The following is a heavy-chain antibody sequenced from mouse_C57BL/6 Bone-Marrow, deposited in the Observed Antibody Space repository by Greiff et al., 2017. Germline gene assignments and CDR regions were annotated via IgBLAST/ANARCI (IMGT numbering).Heavy chain of an antibody. J-gene: IGHJ1*03. CDR1: GYTFTSYW. CDR2: IYPSDSET. V-gene: IGHV1-61*01. D-gene: IGHD2-3*01. Sequence: VQLQQPGAELVRPGSSVKLSCKASGYTFTSYWMDWVKQRPGQGLEWIGNIYPSDSETHYNQKFKDKATLTVDKSSSTAYMQLSSLTSEDSAVYYCARCPYDGYRRYFDVWGTGTTVTVSS. CDR3: ARCPYDGYRRYFDV.